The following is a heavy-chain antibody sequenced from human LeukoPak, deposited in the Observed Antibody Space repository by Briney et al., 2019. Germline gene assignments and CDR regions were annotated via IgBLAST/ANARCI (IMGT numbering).Heavy chain of an antibody. CDR3: ARDFMYSITCAGC. V-gene: IGHV3-21*01. D-gene: IGHD6-13*01. CDR1: GFTFSSYA. Sequence: GGSLRLSCAASGFTFSSYAMSWVRQAPGKGLEWVSLISSSSSYIYYADSVKGRFTISRDNAKNSLYLQMNSLRVEDTAVYYCARDFMYSITCAGCWGQGTLVTVSS. CDR2: ISSSSSYI. J-gene: IGHJ4*02.